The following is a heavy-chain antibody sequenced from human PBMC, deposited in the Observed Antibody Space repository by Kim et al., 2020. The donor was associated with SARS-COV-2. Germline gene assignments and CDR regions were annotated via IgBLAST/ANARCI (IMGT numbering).Heavy chain of an antibody. CDR2: IYYSGST. J-gene: IGHJ6*02. D-gene: IGHD5-12*01. CDR3: ARDPLGATILGIKWYYYGMDV. CDR1: GGSISSSSYY. Sequence: SETLSLTCTGSGGSISSSSYYWGWIRQPPGKGLEWIGSIYYSGSTYYNPSLKSRVTISVDTSKNQFSLKVSSVTAADTAVYYCARDPLGATILGIKWYYYGMDVWGQGTTVTVSS. V-gene: IGHV4-39*07.